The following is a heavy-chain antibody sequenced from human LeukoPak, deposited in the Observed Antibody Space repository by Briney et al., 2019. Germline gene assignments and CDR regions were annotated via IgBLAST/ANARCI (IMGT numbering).Heavy chain of an antibody. V-gene: IGHV4-39*01. CDR1: GGSISSSSYY. CDR3: AKNGADY. J-gene: IGHJ4*02. D-gene: IGHD1-1*01. Sequence: SETLSLTCTVSGGSISSSSYYWGWIRQPPGKGLEWIGSISYSGSTYYNPSLKSRVTISVDTSKNQFSLKLSSVTAADTAVYYCAKNGADYWGQGTLVTVSS. CDR2: ISYSGST.